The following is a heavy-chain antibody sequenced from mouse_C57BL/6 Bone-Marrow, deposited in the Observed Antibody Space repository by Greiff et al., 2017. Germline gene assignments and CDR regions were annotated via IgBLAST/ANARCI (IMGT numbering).Heavy chain of an antibody. CDR1: GYTFTDYY. CDR2: IYPGSGNT. Sequence: VKLMESGAELARPGASVKLSCKASGYTFTDYYINWVKQRPGQGLEWIARIYPGSGNTYYNEKFKGKATLTAEKSSSTAYMQLSSLTSEDSAVYFCAILRYQYYFDYWGQGTTLTVSS. V-gene: IGHV1-76*01. D-gene: IGHD1-1*01. CDR3: AILRYQYYFDY. J-gene: IGHJ2*01.